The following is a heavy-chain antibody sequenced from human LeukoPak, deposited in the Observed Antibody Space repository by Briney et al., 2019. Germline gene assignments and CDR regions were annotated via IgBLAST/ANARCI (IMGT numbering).Heavy chain of an antibody. V-gene: IGHV3-21*01. CDR1: GFTFSTYS. J-gene: IGHJ6*02. D-gene: IGHD2-15*01. CDR3: ASDPSVVPSTSPRGDV. CDR2: ISSSSSYI. Sequence: GGSLRLSCAASGFTFSTYSMNWVRQAPGKGLEWVSSISSSSSYIFYADSVKGRFTISRDNDKNSLYLQMNSLRAEDTAVYYCASDPSVVPSTSPRGDVWGQGTTVTVSS.